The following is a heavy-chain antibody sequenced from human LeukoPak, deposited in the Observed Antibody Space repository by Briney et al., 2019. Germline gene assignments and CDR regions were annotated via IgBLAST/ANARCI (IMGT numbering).Heavy chain of an antibody. CDR3: AHNNGWYPNMGY. Sequence: SGPTLVNPPQTLTLTCTFSGFSLSTSGVGVGWIRQPPGKALEWLALIYWNDDKRYSPSLKSRLTITKDTSKNQVVLTMTNMDPVDTATYYCAHNNGWYPNMGYWGQGTLVTVSS. CDR2: IYWNDDK. V-gene: IGHV2-5*01. D-gene: IGHD6-19*01. J-gene: IGHJ4*02. CDR1: GFSLSTSGVG.